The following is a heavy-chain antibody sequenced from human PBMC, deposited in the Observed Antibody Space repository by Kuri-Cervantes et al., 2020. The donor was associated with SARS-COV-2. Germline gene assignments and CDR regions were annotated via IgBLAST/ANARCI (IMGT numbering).Heavy chain of an antibody. V-gene: IGHV3-53*01. J-gene: IGHJ4*02. CDR1: GFAVSSNY. CDR2: IYSDGST. CDR3: ARDLVDSSGYSGLGY. Sequence: GESLKISCAASGFAVSSNYMSWVRQAPGKGLEWVSIIYSDGSTYYADSVKGRFTISRDNSKNTLYLQMNSLRAEDTAVYYCARDLVDSSGYSGLGYWGQGTLVTVLL. D-gene: IGHD3-22*01.